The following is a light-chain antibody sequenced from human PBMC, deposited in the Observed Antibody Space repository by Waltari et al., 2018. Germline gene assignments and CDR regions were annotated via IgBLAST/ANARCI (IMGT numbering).Light chain of an antibody. J-gene: IGLJ1*01. CDR1: NNDAVGYNF. CDR2: VVT. Sequence: QSALTQPASVSGSPGQSSTIFCTGTNNDAVGYNFFSWYQHHPGKAPKLIIYVVTKRPSGVSTRFSGSKSGNTASLTISGLQAEDEADYYCHSYTGSRTYVFGTGTKVTVL. V-gene: IGLV2-14*01. CDR3: HSYTGSRTYV.